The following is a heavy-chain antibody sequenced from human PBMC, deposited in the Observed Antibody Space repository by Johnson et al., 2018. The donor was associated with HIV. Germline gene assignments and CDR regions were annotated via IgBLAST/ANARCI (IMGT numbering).Heavy chain of an antibody. Sequence: QVQLVESGGGAVQPGRSLRLSCAASGFTFSSYPMHWVRQAPGKGLEWVAVIRHDGNNKYYADSVKGRFTISRDNSKNTLYLQMNSLRAEDTALYYCARALTMVRGVISDALDIWGQETMVTVSS. CDR1: GFTFSSYP. CDR3: ARALTMVRGVISDALDI. V-gene: IGHV3-30*04. CDR2: IRHDGNNK. J-gene: IGHJ3*02. D-gene: IGHD3-10*01.